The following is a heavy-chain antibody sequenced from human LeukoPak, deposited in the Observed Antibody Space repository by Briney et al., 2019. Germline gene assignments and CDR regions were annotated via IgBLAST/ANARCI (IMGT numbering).Heavy chain of an antibody. CDR2: IIPIFGTA. CDR1: GGTFSSYA. Sequence: GASVKVSCKASGGTFSSYAISWVRQAPGQGLEWMGGIIPIFGTANYAQKFQGRVMITADESTSTAYMELSSLRSEDTAVYYCARDTEETSSSWYLGFQQYGMDVWGQGTTVTVSS. V-gene: IGHV1-69*13. CDR3: ARDTEETSSSWYLGFQQYGMDV. D-gene: IGHD6-13*01. J-gene: IGHJ6*02.